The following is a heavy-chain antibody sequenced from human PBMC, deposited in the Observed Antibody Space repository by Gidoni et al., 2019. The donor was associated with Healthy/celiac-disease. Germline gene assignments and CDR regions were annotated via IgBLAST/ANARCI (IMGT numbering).Heavy chain of an antibody. CDR2: IKQDGSEK. CDR3: ARVTHSSGWYQAPEYFQH. V-gene: IGHV3-7*01. CDR1: GFPFSSYW. D-gene: IGHD6-19*01. Sequence: EVQLVESGGGLVQPGGSLRLSCAASGFPFSSYWMSWVRQAPGKGREWVANIKQDGSEKYYVDSVKGRFTISRDNAKNSLYLQMNSLRAEDTAVYYCARVTHSSGWYQAPEYFQHWGQGTLVTVSS. J-gene: IGHJ1*01.